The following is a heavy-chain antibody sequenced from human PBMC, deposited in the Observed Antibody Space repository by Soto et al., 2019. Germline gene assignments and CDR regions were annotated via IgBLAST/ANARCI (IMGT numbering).Heavy chain of an antibody. D-gene: IGHD2-2*01. V-gene: IGHV4-59*01. CDR3: ARGYCSSTSCYAGFLSHFDY. CDR2: IYYSGST. J-gene: IGHJ4*02. CDR1: GGSISSYY. Sequence: TSETLSLTCTVSGGSISSYYWSWIRQPPGKGLEWIGYIYYSGSTNYNPSLKSRVTISVDTSKNQFSLKLSSVTAADTAVYYCARGYCSSTSCYAGFLSHFDYCGQGTLVTVSS.